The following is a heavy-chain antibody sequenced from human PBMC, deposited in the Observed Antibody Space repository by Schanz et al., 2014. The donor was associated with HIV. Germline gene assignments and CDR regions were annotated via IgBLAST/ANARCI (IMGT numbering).Heavy chain of an antibody. CDR1: GFKFNSYG. J-gene: IGHJ5*02. Sequence: QEQLVESGGGVVQPGRSLRLSCVASGFKFNSYGMHWVRQAPGKGLEWVALIWYDGSNKICADSVKGRFTISRDNSKNTLYLQMNSLRPEDTAVYYCARGQPLVQRWFDPWGQGTLVTVSS. CDR2: IWYDGSNK. D-gene: IGHD6-13*01. CDR3: ARGQPLVQRWFDP. V-gene: IGHV3-33*08.